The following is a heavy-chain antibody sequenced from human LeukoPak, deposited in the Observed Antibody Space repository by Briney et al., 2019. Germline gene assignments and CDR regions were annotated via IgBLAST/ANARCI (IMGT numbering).Heavy chain of an antibody. Sequence: ASVKVSCKASGYTFTGYYMHWVRQAPGQGLEWMGWINPNSGGTNYAQKFQGRVTMTRDTSISTAYMELSRLRSDDTAVYYCARSPRSVVAAPGVNDYWGQGTLVTVSS. V-gene: IGHV1-2*02. CDR1: GYTFTGYY. CDR3: ARSPRSVVAAPGVNDY. D-gene: IGHD2-15*01. J-gene: IGHJ4*02. CDR2: INPNSGGT.